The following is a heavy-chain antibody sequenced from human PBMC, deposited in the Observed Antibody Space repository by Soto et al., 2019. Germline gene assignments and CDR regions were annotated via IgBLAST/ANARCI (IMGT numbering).Heavy chain of an antibody. CDR3: ASDPYPWFGEPQGMDAFDI. J-gene: IGHJ3*02. Sequence: GGSLRLSCAASGFTFSSYSMNWVRQAPGKGLEWVSYISSSSSTIYYADSVKGRFTISRDNAKNSLYLQMNSLRDEDTAVYYCASDPYPWFGEPQGMDAFDIWGQGTMVTVSS. CDR1: GFTFSSYS. CDR2: ISSSSSTI. V-gene: IGHV3-48*02. D-gene: IGHD3-10*01.